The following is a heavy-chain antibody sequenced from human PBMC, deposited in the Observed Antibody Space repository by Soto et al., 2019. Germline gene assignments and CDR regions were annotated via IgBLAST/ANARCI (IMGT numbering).Heavy chain of an antibody. CDR2: ISWNSGNI. CDR3: XXXXXXXXXXXXXXXDX. CDR1: GFTFDDFA. Sequence: EVQLVESGGGLVQPGRSLRLSCAVSGFTFDDFAMHWVRQXPXXXXXXXXGISWNSGNIGYADSVKGRFTISRDNAENYLYLXMXXLXXXXXXXXXXXXXXXXXXXXXXXXXDXWGQGTLVTVSS. V-gene: IGHV3-9*01. J-gene: IGHJ4*02.